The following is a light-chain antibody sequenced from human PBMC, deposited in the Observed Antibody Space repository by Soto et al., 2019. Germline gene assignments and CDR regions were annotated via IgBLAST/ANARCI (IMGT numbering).Light chain of an antibody. J-gene: IGKJ5*01. V-gene: IGKV1-9*01. CDR2: SAS. CDR1: QGISNP. Sequence: DVQLTQSPSFMSLSAGDRATITCRPSQGISNPLAWYQQKHGKPPKLVIYSASTLQSGVPSRFSAAFYGTEGNLTISSLQTEDGQTYDGQQLYRYPITFGRGTRLENK. CDR3: QQLYRYPIT.